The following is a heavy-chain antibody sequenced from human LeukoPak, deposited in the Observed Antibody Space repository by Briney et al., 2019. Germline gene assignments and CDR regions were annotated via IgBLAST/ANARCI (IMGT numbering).Heavy chain of an antibody. D-gene: IGHD6-19*01. CDR3: ARDRDDGSIAVAGTFDY. CDR2: ISSISSYT. J-gene: IGHJ4*02. Sequence: PGGSLRLSCAASGFTFSSYSMNWVRQAPGKGLEWVSYISSISSYTYYAASVKGRFTISRDNAKNSLYLQMNSLRAEDTAVYYCARDRDDGSIAVAGTFDYWGQGTLVTVSS. CDR1: GFTFSSYS. V-gene: IGHV3-21*05.